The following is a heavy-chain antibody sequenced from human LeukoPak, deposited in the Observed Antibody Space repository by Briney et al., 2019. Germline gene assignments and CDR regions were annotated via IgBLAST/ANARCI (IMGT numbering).Heavy chain of an antibody. V-gene: IGHV3-23*01. CDR3: VTKSSGYWETASPFDY. Sequence: GGSLRLSCAASGFTFSSYAMRWVRQAPGKGLEWVSAISGSGGSTYYVDSVKGRFTISRDNSKNTLYLQMNSLRAEDTAAYYCVTKSSGYWETASPFDYSGQGTLVTVSS. CDR2: ISGSGGST. D-gene: IGHD3-22*01. J-gene: IGHJ4*02. CDR1: GFTFSSYA.